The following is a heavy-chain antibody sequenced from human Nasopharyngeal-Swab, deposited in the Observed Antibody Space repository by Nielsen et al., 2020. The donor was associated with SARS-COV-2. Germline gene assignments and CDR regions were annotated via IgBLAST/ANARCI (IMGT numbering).Heavy chain of an antibody. CDR1: SYSFTNFG. CDR3: AKDRRGYSYGPKGYYYYGMDV. J-gene: IGHJ6*02. V-gene: IGHV1-18*01. CDR2: ISTYTGNT. Sequence: ASVKVSCKASSYSFTNFGISWVRQAPGQGLEWMGWISTYTGNTNYEQNFQGRVTMTADTSTSTAYMELRSLRSDDTAVYYCAKDRRGYSYGPKGYYYYGMDVWGQGTTVTASS. D-gene: IGHD5-18*01.